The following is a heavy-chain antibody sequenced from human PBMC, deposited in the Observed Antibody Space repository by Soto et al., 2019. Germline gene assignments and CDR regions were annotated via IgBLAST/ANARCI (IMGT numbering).Heavy chain of an antibody. CDR1: GGSISSGGYY. Sequence: SETLSLTCTFSGGSISSGGYYWSWIRQHPGKGLEWIGYIYYSGSTYYNPSLKSRVTISADTSRNQFSLKLNSVTAADTAMYYCARDCTAVAERNCYFDYWGQGALVTVSS. CDR3: ARDCTAVAERNCYFDY. CDR2: IYYSGST. D-gene: IGHD6-13*01. J-gene: IGHJ4*02. V-gene: IGHV4-31*03.